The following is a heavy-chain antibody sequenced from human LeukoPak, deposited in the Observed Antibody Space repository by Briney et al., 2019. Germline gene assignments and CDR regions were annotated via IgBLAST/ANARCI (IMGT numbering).Heavy chain of an antibody. D-gene: IGHD6-19*01. CDR3: ANDQGGGAGTFYFDY. V-gene: IGHV3-23*01. CDR2: ISGSGGST. Sequence: PGGSLRLSCAASGFTFSSYAMSWVRQAPGKGLEWVSAISGSGGSTYYADSVKGRFTISRDNSKNTLYLQMNSLRAEDTAVYYCANDQGGGAGTFYFDYWGQGTLVTVSS. J-gene: IGHJ4*02. CDR1: GFTFSSYA.